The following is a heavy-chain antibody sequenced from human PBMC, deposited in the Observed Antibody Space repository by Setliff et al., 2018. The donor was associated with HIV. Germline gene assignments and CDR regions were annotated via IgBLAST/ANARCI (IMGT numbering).Heavy chain of an antibody. CDR2: IFYTGST. Sequence: SETLSLTCSVSGVSTSSSTYYWGWIRQPPGKGLEWIGYIFYTGSTYYNPSLKSRVTISVDTSKNQFSLKLSSVTAADTAVYYCAATYCRGGGRDCPQMYDYWGQGSLVTVSS. J-gene: IGHJ4*02. CDR1: GVSTSSSTYY. D-gene: IGHD2-15*01. CDR3: AATYCRGGGRDCPQMYDY. V-gene: IGHV4-39*01.